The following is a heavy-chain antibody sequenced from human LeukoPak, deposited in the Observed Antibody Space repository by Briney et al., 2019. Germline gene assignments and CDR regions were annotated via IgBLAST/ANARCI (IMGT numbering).Heavy chain of an antibody. D-gene: IGHD3/OR15-3a*01. CDR2: INPNSGGT. CDR1: GYTFTSYY. J-gene: IGHJ6*02. CDR3: AREPVDWYYYYYGMDV. V-gene: IGHV1-2*06. Sequence: ASVKVSCKASGYTFTSYYMHWVRQAPGQGLEWMGRINPNSGGTNYARKFQGRVTMTRDTSISTAYMELSRLRSDDTAVYYCAREPVDWYYYYYGMDVWGQGTTVTVSS.